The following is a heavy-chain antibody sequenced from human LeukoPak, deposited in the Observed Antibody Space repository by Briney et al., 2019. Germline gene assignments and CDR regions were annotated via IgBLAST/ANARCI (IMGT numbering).Heavy chain of an antibody. CDR1: GYTLTELS. CDR3: ARDDTDYGIDY. V-gene: IGHV1-2*02. J-gene: IGHJ4*02. CDR2: INPNSGGT. Sequence: ASVKVSCKVSGYTLTELSMHWVRQAPGKGLEWMGWINPNSGGTNYAQKFQGRVTMTRDTSISTAYMELNRLRSDDTAVYYCARDDTDYGIDYWGQGTLVTVSS. D-gene: IGHD4-17*01.